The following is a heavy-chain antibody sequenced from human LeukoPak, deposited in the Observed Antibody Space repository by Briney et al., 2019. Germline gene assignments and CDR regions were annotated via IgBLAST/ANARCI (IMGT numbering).Heavy chain of an antibody. CDR3: ARALYSSGWSYNWFDP. Sequence: ASVKVSCKASGYTFTGYYMHWVRQAPGQGLEWMGWINPNSGGTNYAQKFQGRVTMTRDTSISTAYMELSRLRSDDTAVYYCARALYSSGWSYNWFDPWGQGTLVTVSS. J-gene: IGHJ5*02. CDR2: INPNSGGT. CDR1: GYTFTGYY. V-gene: IGHV1-2*02. D-gene: IGHD6-19*01.